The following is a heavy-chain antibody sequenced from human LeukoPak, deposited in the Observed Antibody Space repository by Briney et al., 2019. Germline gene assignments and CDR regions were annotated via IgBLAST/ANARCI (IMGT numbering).Heavy chain of an antibody. Sequence: PSQTLSLTCTVSGGSISSGDYYWSWIRQPPGKGLEWIGEINHSGSTNYSPSLKSRVTISVDTSKNQFSLKLSSVTAADTAVYYCARAGNLRKPHTAMVKKGNYYYYGMDVWGQGTTVTVSS. V-gene: IGHV4-30-4*01. D-gene: IGHD5-18*01. J-gene: IGHJ6*02. CDR1: GGSISSGDYY. CDR3: ARAGNLRKPHTAMVKKGNYYYYGMDV. CDR2: INHSGST.